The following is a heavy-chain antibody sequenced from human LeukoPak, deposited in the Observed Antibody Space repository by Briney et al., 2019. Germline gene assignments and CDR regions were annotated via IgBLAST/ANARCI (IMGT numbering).Heavy chain of an antibody. CDR2: INSDGTDT. Sequence: TGGSLRLSCATSGFTLSSFWMHWVRQPPGKGLVWVSRINSDGTDTNYADSAKGRFTISRDNTKNTVCLQMNSLGAEDTAVYYCARGAWGYSVHFDNWGQGALVTVSS. CDR3: ARGAWGYSVHFDN. V-gene: IGHV3-74*01. CDR1: GFTLSSFW. J-gene: IGHJ4*02. D-gene: IGHD3-16*01.